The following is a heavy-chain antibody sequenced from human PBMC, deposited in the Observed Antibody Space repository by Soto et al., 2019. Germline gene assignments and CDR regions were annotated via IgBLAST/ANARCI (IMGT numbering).Heavy chain of an antibody. CDR3: ARGDSGSYFNY. CDR1: GGSVSSGSYY. Sequence: SETLSLTCTVSGGSVSSGSYYWSWIRQPPGKGLEWIGYIYYSGSTNYNPTLKSRVTISVDTSKNQFSLKLSSVTAADTAVYYCARGDSGSYFNYWGQGTLVTVSS. J-gene: IGHJ4*02. D-gene: IGHD1-26*01. V-gene: IGHV4-61*01. CDR2: IYYSGST.